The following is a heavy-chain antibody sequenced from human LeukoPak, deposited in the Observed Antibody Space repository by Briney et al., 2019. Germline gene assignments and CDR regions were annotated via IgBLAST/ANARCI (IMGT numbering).Heavy chain of an antibody. CDR1: GYTFTSYA. CDR2: INAGNGNT. V-gene: IGHV1-3*01. J-gene: IGHJ4*02. D-gene: IGHD6-13*01. CDR3: ARGRYSSSWYVMTYFDY. Sequence: ASVKVSCKASGYTFTSYAMHWLRQAPGQRLEWMGWINAGNGNTKYSQKFQGRVTITRDTSASTAYMELSSLRSEDTAVYYCARGRYSSSWYVMTYFDYWGQGTLVTVSS.